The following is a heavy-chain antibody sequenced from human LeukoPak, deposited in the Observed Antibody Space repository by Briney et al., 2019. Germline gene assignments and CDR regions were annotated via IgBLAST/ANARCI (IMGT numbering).Heavy chain of an antibody. V-gene: IGHV3-7*01. Sequence: GGSLGLSCAASGFPFRSYWMNWVRQAPGKGLEWVASIKQDGSEHYYVDSVKGRFTISRDNAKNSLYLQMDSLRAEDTAVYYCARRSEGISSSGWFDPWGQGTLVTVSS. D-gene: IGHD6-6*01. CDR2: IKQDGSEH. J-gene: IGHJ5*02. CDR1: GFPFRSYW. CDR3: ARRSEGISSSGWFDP.